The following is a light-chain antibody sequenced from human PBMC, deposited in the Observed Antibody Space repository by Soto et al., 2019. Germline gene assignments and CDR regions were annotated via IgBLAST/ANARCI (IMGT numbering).Light chain of an antibody. J-gene: IGKJ1*01. Sequence: EIVMTQSPATLSVSPGERATLSCRASQFVSSKLGWYQQRPGQAPRLLIYGASTRAIGVPARFSGSGSGTEFTLTISSLQSEDFAVYYCQQYNDRPRTFGQGTKVEIK. CDR3: QQYNDRPRT. CDR1: QFVSSK. V-gene: IGKV3-15*01. CDR2: GAS.